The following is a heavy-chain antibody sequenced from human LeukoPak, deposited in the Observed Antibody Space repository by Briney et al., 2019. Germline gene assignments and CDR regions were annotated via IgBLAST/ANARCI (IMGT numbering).Heavy chain of an antibody. V-gene: IGHV3-7*01. Sequence: GGSLRLSCAASGFTFSSYWMSWVRQAPGKGLEWVANIKQDGSEKYYMDSVKGRFTISRDNAKNSLYLQMNSLRAEDTAVYYCARDAPSRYYYYYMDVWGKGTTVTVSS. CDR2: IKQDGSEK. CDR3: ARDAPSRYYYYYMDV. CDR1: GFTFSSYW. J-gene: IGHJ6*03. D-gene: IGHD6-13*01.